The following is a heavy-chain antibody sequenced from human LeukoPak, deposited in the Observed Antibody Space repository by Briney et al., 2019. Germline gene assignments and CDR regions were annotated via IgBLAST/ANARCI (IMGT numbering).Heavy chain of an antibody. V-gene: IGHV3-74*01. D-gene: IGHD4-17*01. J-gene: IGHJ4*02. CDR2: VNTDGTST. CDR1: GFTFSNYD. CDR3: ARERHGDYSIDY. Sequence: PGRSLRLSCAASGFTFSNYDMHWVRQAPGKGLVWVSRVNTDGTSTTYGDSVQGRFTISRDNAKNTLYLQMKSLRAEDTAVYYCARERHGDYSIDYWGQGTLVTVSP.